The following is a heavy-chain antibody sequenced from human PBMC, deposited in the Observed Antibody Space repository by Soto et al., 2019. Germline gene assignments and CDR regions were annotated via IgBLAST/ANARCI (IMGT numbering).Heavy chain of an antibody. J-gene: IGHJ3*02. CDR2: MNPNSGNT. D-gene: IGHD3-22*01. Sequence: QVQLVQSGAEVKKPGASVKVSCKASGYTFTSYDINWVRQATGQGLEWMGWMNPNSGNTGYAQKFQGRVTMTRNTSISTAYMELSSLRSEDTAVYYCARDQGRSGYYHKAFDIWGQGTMVTVSS. CDR1: GYTFTSYD. V-gene: IGHV1-8*01. CDR3: ARDQGRSGYYHKAFDI.